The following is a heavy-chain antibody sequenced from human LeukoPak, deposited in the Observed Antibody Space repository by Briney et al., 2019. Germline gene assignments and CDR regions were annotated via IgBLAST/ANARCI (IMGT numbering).Heavy chain of an antibody. J-gene: IGHJ4*02. Sequence: SETLSLTCTVSGGSISSYYWSWIRQPPGKGLEWIGYIYYSGSTNYNPSLKSRVTISVDTSKNQFSLKLSSVTAADTAVYYCARGRMVAATDYWGQGTLVTVSS. CDR1: GGSISSYY. D-gene: IGHD2-15*01. V-gene: IGHV4-59*01. CDR2: IYYSGST. CDR3: ARGRMVAATDY.